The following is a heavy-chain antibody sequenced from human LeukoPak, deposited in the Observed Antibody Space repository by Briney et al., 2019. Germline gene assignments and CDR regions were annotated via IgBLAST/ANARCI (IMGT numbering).Heavy chain of an antibody. CDR3: ARGDVDTAMVTPDY. J-gene: IGHJ4*02. Sequence: ASVKVSCKASGYTFTYYYLHWVRQAPGQGLEWMGWINPNSGGTNNEQKFQGRVTMTRDTSISTAYMELSRLRFDDTAVYYCARGDVDTAMVTPDYWGQGTLVTVSS. D-gene: IGHD5-18*01. CDR1: GYTFTYYY. CDR2: INPNSGGT. V-gene: IGHV1-2*02.